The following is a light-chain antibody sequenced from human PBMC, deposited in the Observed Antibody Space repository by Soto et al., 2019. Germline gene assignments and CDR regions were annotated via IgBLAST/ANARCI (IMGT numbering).Light chain of an antibody. CDR1: SGHSNYA. CDR2: LKSDGSH. V-gene: IGLV4-69*01. Sequence: QPVLTQSPSASASLGASVKLTCTLSSGHSNYAIAWHQQQPEKGPRYLMKLKSDGSHSKGDGIPDRFSGSSSGAERYLTISSLQSEDEADYYCQTWDTGIHVVFGGGTKLTVL. CDR3: QTWDTGIHVV. J-gene: IGLJ2*01.